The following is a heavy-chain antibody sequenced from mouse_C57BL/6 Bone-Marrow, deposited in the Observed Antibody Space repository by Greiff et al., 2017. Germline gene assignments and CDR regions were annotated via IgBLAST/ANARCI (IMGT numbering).Heavy chain of an antibody. Sequence: EVKVVESGGGLVQPGGSMKLSCAASGFTFSDAWMDWVRQSPEKGLEWVAEIRNKANNHATYYAESVKGRFTISRDDSKSSVYLQMNSLRAEDTGIYYCTRRLIYYDYDWYFDVWGTGTTVTVSS. D-gene: IGHD2-4*01. CDR1: GFTFSDAW. CDR2: IRNKANNHAT. J-gene: IGHJ1*03. V-gene: IGHV6-6*01. CDR3: TRRLIYYDYDWYFDV.